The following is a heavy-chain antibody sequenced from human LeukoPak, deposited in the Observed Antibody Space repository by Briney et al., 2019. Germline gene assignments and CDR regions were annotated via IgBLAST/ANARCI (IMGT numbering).Heavy chain of an antibody. CDR3: ATTRPSRDPGPIDY. CDR2: FDPEDGET. D-gene: IGHD1-14*01. V-gene: IGHV1-24*01. CDR1: GYTLTELS. J-gene: IGHJ4*02. Sequence: ASVKVSCKLSGYTLTELSMHWVRQAPGKGLEWMGGFDPEDGETIYAQKFQGRVTMTEDTSTDTAYMELSSLRSEDTAVYYCATTRPSRDPGPIDYWGQGTLVTVSS.